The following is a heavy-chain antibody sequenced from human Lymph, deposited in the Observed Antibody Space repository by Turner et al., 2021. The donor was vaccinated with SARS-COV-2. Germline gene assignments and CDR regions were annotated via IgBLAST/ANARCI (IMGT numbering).Heavy chain of an antibody. CDR2: IYYRGST. J-gene: IGHJ5*02. CDR3: ARETVNNWVDP. CDR1: GGSMNSNY. V-gene: IGHV4-59*01. Sequence: QVQLQESGPRLVKPLETLSLTCTGSGGSMNSNYWSWIRQPPGKRLEWIGYIYYRGSTNYNPSLESRVTISVDTSRNQFSLNLTSVTAADTAIYYCARETVNNWVDPWGQGTLVTVSS. D-gene: IGHD2-21*02.